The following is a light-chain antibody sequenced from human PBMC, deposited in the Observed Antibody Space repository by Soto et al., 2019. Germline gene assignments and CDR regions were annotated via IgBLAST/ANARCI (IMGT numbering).Light chain of an antibody. CDR3: QQYGSSPPIT. V-gene: IGKV3-20*01. Sequence: EIVLTQSPGTLSLSPGERATLSCRASQRVSNNYLAWYQQKPGQAPRLLIYGASTRVTGIPDRFSGSGSATDFTLTISRLEPEDFAVYYCQQYGSSPPITFGQGTRLEIK. CDR2: GAS. J-gene: IGKJ5*01. CDR1: QRVSNNY.